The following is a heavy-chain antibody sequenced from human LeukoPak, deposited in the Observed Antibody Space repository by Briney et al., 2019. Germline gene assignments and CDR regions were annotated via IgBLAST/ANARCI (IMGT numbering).Heavy chain of an antibody. V-gene: IGHV3-30-3*02. CDR1: GFTFSSYA. D-gene: IGHD2-8*01. J-gene: IGHJ6*02. CDR3: AKDMGYFTGMDV. CDR2: ISYDGSNK. Sequence: GGSLRLSCAASGFTFSSYAMHWVRQAPGKGLEWVAVISYDGSNKYYADSVRGRFTISRDNSKNTLYLQMNSLRAEDTAVYYCAKDMGYFTGMDVWGQGTTVTVSS.